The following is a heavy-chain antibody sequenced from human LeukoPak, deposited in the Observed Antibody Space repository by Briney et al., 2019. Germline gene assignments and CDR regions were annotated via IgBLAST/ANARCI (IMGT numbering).Heavy chain of an antibody. Sequence: AGGSLRLSCAASGFPFSSYAMSWVREAPGKGLEWVSAISGSGGSTYYADSVKGRFTISRDNSKNTLYLQMNSLRAEDTAVYYCANIEAYGGNWSYWGQGTLVTVSS. V-gene: IGHV3-23*01. CDR2: ISGSGGST. D-gene: IGHD4-23*01. CDR1: GFPFSSYA. CDR3: ANIEAYGGNWSY. J-gene: IGHJ4*02.